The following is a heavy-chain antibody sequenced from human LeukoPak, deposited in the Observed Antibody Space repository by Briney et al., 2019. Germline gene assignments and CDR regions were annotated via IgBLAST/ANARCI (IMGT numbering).Heavy chain of an antibody. D-gene: IGHD6-19*01. V-gene: IGHV4-59*01. J-gene: IGHJ3*02. CDR1: GGSISGYY. Sequence: SETLSLTCTVSGGSISGYYWSWIRQPPGKGLEWIGYIYYSGSTNYNSSLKSRVTISVDTSKNQFSLKLSSVTAADTAVYYCARKGSGWYAFDIWGQGTMVTVSS. CDR3: ARKGSGWYAFDI. CDR2: IYYSGST.